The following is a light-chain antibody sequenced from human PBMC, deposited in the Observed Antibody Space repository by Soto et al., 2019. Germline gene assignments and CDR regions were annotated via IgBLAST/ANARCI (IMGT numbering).Light chain of an antibody. Sequence: DIVMTQSPLSLPVTPGEPASISCRSSQSLLHSNGYNYLDWYLQKPGQSPQLLIYLGSNRASGVPDRFSGSGSGQDVTLKISRVEAEDVGVYYCMQALQTPVTFGQGTRLEIK. CDR2: LGS. V-gene: IGKV2-28*01. CDR1: QSLLHSNGYNY. CDR3: MQALQTPVT. J-gene: IGKJ5*01.